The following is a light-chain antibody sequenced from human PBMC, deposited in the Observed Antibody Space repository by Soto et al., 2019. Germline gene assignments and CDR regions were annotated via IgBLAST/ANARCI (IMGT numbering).Light chain of an antibody. CDR3: QQYCISPST. CDR1: QSVSSSY. V-gene: IGKV3-20*01. Sequence: EIVLTQSPGTLSLSPGERATLSCRANQSVSSSYLAWYQQKPDQATFFLMYGASSRATCIPVRFCGSGSGTDFSLTISSLEPEVFAVYYCQQYCISPSTFGQGTKVDIK. CDR2: GAS. J-gene: IGKJ1*01.